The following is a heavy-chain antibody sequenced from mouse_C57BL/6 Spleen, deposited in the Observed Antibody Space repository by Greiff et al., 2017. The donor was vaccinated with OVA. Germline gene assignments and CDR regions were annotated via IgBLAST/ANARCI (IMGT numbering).Heavy chain of an antibody. Sequence: QVQLKQSGPELVKPGASVKISCKASGYAFSSSWMNWVKQRPGKGLEWIGRIYPGDGDTNYNGKFKGKATLTADKSSSTAYMQLSSLTSEDSAVYFCARNPLGRDYAMDYWGQGTSVTVSS. J-gene: IGHJ4*01. CDR3: ARNPLGRDYAMDY. CDR1: GYAFSSSW. CDR2: IYPGDGDT. D-gene: IGHD3-1*01. V-gene: IGHV1-82*01.